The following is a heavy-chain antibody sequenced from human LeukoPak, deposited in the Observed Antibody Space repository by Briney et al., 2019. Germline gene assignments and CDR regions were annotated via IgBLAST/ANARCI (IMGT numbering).Heavy chain of an antibody. J-gene: IGHJ3*02. Sequence: GGSLRLSCAASGFIFDDYGMSWVRQAPGKGLEWVSGINWNGGSIGYADSVKGRFIISRDNAKNSLYLQMNSLRAEDTALYYCARGVTIFGVVRNAFDIWGQGTLVTVSS. D-gene: IGHD3-3*01. CDR2: INWNGGSI. CDR3: ARGVTIFGVVRNAFDI. V-gene: IGHV3-20*04. CDR1: GFIFDDYG.